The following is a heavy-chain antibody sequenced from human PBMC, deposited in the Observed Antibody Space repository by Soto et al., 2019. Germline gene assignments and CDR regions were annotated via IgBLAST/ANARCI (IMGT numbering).Heavy chain of an antibody. Sequence: GESLKISCEAFGYNFVTQWIGWVRLLPGRGLEWMGMIFPGNSETIYSPSFQGQVTISVDKSTSTAYMHWNSLRASDSAIYFCARQPALELVDFWGPGTLVTVST. D-gene: IGHD6-13*01. CDR3: ARQPALELVDF. CDR2: IFPGNSET. J-gene: IGHJ4*02. CDR1: GYNFVTQW. V-gene: IGHV5-51*01.